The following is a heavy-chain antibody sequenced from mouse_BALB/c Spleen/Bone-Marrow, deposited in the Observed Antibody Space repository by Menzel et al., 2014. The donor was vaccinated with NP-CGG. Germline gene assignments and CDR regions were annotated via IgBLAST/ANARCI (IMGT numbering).Heavy chain of an antibody. CDR1: GCTFARFY. D-gene: IGHD3-1*01. CDR3: ARWGYLDY. V-gene: IGHV1-69*02. J-gene: IGHJ2*01. CDR2: IDPSDSYI. Sequence: VQLQQSGAEFAKPGASVRLSCKASGCTFARFYIHWVKQRPGQDLEWIGEIDPSDSYINYNQKFKGKATLTVDKSSSTAYMQLSSLTSEDSALYYCARWGYLDYWGQGTTLTVSS.